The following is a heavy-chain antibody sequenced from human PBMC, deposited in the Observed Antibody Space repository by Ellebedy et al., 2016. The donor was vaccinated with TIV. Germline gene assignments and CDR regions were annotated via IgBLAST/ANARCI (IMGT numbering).Heavy chain of an antibody. V-gene: IGHV4-34*01. D-gene: IGHD3-10*01. Sequence: SETLSLXXAVYGGSFSGYYWSWIRQPPGKGLEWIGEINHSGSTNYNPSLKSRVTISVDTSKNQFSLKLSSVTAADTAVYYCARALLWFGDSGGGWFDPWGQGTLVTVSS. CDR2: INHSGST. J-gene: IGHJ5*02. CDR3: ARALLWFGDSGGGWFDP. CDR1: GGSFSGYY.